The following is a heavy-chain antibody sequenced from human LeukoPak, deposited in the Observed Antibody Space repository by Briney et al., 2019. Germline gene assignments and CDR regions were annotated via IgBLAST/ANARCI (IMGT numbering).Heavy chain of an antibody. Sequence: KTSETLSLTCTVSGGSISSSSYYWGWIRQPPGKGLKWIGSIYYSGSTYYNPSLKSRVTISVDTSKNQFSLKLSSVTAADTAVYYCARGRGALVVPAYYYYYYYMDVWGKGTTVTVSS. CDR3: ARGRGALVVPAYYYYYYYMDV. CDR2: IYYSGST. CDR1: GGSISSSSYY. V-gene: IGHV4-39*07. J-gene: IGHJ6*03. D-gene: IGHD2-2*01.